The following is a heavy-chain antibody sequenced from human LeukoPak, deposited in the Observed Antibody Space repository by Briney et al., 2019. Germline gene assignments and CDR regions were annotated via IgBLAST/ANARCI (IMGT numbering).Heavy chain of an antibody. CDR1: GYTFTSYD. CDR3: ARDRSFVVVTAIPSLNNWFDP. Sequence: SVTVSCKASGYTFTSYDINWVRQAPGQGLEWMGGIIPIFGTANYAQKFQGRVTITADKSTSTAYMELSSLRSEDTAVYYCARDRSFVVVTAIPSLNNWFDPWGQGTLVTVSS. V-gene: IGHV1-69*06. CDR2: IIPIFGTA. D-gene: IGHD2-21*02. J-gene: IGHJ5*02.